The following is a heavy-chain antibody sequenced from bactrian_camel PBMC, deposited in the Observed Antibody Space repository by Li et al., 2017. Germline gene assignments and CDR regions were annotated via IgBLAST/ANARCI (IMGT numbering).Heavy chain of an antibody. V-gene: IGHV3-3*01. J-gene: IGHJ4*01. CDR2: MYSGESST. CDR1: GRTYNNYV. D-gene: IGHD7*01. Sequence: HVQPVESGGGSVQAGTSLILSCAAVGRTYNNYVMGWFRQAPGKEREGVAQMYSGESSTYYAGSVKGRFTISQDSARNTVYLLMNSLKPDDSGTYYCAYESGTTPDLCRRRGPGGYFGQGTQVTVSS.